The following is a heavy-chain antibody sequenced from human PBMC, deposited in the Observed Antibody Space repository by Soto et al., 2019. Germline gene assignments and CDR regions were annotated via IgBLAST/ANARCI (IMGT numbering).Heavy chain of an antibody. CDR1: GYTFTSYG. CDR2: ISAYNGNT. V-gene: IGHV1-18*01. J-gene: IGHJ4*02. D-gene: IGHD2-15*01. CDR3: ARDFRVGGYCSGGSCYGWVY. Sequence: SSEEVSLEASGYTFTSYGICWVRQAPGQGLERMGWISAYNGNTNYAQKLQGRVTMTTDTSTSTAYMELRSLRSDDTAVYYCARDFRVGGYCSGGSCYGWVYWGQGTLVTVSS.